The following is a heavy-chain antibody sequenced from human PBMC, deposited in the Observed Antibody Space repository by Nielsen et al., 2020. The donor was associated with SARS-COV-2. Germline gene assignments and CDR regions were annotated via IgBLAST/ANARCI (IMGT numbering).Heavy chain of an antibody. Sequence: GSLRLSCAASGFTFSSYGMNWVRQAPGKGLEWIGDINHSEGTNYNPSLKSRVSISVDASKRQFSLKLSSVTAADTAVYYCARPGYCTNGVCYFNGMDVWGQGTTVTVSS. CDR2: INHSEGT. CDR3: ARPGYCTNGVCYFNGMDV. V-gene: IGHV4-34*01. J-gene: IGHJ6*02. D-gene: IGHD2-8*01. CDR1: GFTFSSYG.